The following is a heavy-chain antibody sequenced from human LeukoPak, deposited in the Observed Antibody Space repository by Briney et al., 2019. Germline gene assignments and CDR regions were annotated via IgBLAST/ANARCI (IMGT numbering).Heavy chain of an antibody. Sequence: GGSLRLSCAASGFTFSSYGMHWVRQAPGKGLEWVAFIRYDGSNKYYADSVKGRFTISRDNSKNTLYLQMNSLRAEDTAVYYCATRVLVSSGYRPRFDYWGQGTLVTVSS. J-gene: IGHJ4*02. V-gene: IGHV3-30*02. CDR3: ATRVLVSSGYRPRFDY. CDR2: IRYDGSNK. CDR1: GFTFSSYG. D-gene: IGHD3-22*01.